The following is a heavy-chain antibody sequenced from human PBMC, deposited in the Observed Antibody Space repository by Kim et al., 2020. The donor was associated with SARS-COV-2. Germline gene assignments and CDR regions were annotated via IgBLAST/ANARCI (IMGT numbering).Heavy chain of an antibody. CDR2: IKSEGTGI. J-gene: IGHJ6*02. D-gene: IGHD5-18*01. CDR3: ANDTVLYALDV. CDR1: GFTVTTHG. Sequence: GGSLRLSCVASGFTVTTHGMHWVRQAPGKGLVWVSRIKSEGTGISYADSVKGRFTISRDNANNTLYLQMDNLRDEDTAVYYCANDTVLYALDVWGQGTTVSVSS. V-gene: IGHV3-74*01.